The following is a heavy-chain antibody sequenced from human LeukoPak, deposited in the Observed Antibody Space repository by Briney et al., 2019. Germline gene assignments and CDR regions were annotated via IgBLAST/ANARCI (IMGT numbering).Heavy chain of an antibody. CDR1: GFIVSSSC. Sequence: PGGSLRLSCEASGFIVSSSCMSWVRQAPGEGLEWVSVIYSGGGTYYVDSVKGRFTISRDNAKNTLYLQMNSLRDEDTAVYYCARVQGYCSGGSCYGVNWFDPWGQGTLVTVSS. V-gene: IGHV3-53*01. CDR2: IYSGGGT. D-gene: IGHD2-15*01. CDR3: ARVQGYCSGGSCYGVNWFDP. J-gene: IGHJ5*02.